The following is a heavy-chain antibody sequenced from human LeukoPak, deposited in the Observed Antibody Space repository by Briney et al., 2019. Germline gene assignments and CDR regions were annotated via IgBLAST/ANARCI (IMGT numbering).Heavy chain of an antibody. J-gene: IGHJ4*02. Sequence: ASVKVSCKASGYTFSSYAMHWVRQAPGQRLEWMGWINAGNGNTKYSQKFQGRVTITRDTSASTAYMELSSLRSEDTAVYYCASGGDIVATEMNYWGQGTLVTVSS. CDR1: GYTFSSYA. V-gene: IGHV1-3*01. D-gene: IGHD5-12*01. CDR2: INAGNGNT. CDR3: ASGGDIVATEMNY.